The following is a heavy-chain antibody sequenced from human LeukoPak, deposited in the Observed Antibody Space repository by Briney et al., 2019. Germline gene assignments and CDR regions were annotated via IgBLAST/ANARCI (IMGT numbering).Heavy chain of an antibody. V-gene: IGHV3-48*01. Sequence: GGSLRLSCAASGFTFSSHAMAWVRQAPGKGLEWVSYISSSSSTIYYADSVKGRFTISRDNAKNSLYLQMNSLRAEDTAVYYCARDPGECSSTSCFIDAFDIWGQGTMVTVSS. D-gene: IGHD2-2*01. CDR3: ARDPGECSSTSCFIDAFDI. J-gene: IGHJ3*02. CDR1: GFTFSSHA. CDR2: ISSSSSTI.